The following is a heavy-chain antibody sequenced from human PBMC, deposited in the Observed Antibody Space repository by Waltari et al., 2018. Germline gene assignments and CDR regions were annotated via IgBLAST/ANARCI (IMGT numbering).Heavy chain of an antibody. Sequence: QVQLQQWGAGLLKPSETLSLTCAVYGGSFSGYYWSWIRQPPGKGLEWIGEINHSGSTNYNPSLKSRVTISVDTSKNQFSLKLSSVTAADTAVYYCARAQPLYVWGSYRSGAFDIWRQGTMVTVSS. D-gene: IGHD3-16*02. J-gene: IGHJ3*02. CDR2: INHSGST. CDR1: GGSFSGYY. CDR3: ARAQPLYVWGSYRSGAFDI. V-gene: IGHV4-34*01.